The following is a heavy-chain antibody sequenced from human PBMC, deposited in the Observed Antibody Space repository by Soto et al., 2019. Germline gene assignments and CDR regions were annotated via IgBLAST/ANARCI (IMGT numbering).Heavy chain of an antibody. D-gene: IGHD5-18*01. CDR2: IDHSGST. CDR3: ARSGYSYGPNPLLY. CDR1: GVSLSNPNW. J-gene: IGHJ4*02. V-gene: IGHV4-4*03. Sequence: PPETLSLTCAVSGVSLSNPNWWAWVRQAPGKGLEWIGEIDHSGSTNYNPSLNSRVTISLDRSKNQFSLKLSSVAAADTAVYYCARSGYSYGPNPLLYWGQGTLVTVSS.